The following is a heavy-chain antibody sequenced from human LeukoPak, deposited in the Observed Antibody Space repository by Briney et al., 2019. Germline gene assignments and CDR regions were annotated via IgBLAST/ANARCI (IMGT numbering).Heavy chain of an antibody. J-gene: IGHJ3*02. D-gene: IGHD3-22*01. V-gene: IGHV4-31*03. CDR1: GGSISSGGYS. CDR2: IYYSGST. CDR3: ATMKNYYDSSGPDAFDI. Sequence: SETLSLTCTVSGGSISSGGYSWSWIRQHSGKGLEWIGYIYYSGSTYYNPSLKSRVTISVDTSKNQFSLKLSSVTAADTAVYYCATMKNYYDSSGPDAFDIWGQGTMVTVSS.